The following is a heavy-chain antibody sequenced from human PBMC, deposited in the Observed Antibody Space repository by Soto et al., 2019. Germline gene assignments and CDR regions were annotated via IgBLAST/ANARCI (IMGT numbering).Heavy chain of an antibody. CDR2: IIPIFGTA. V-gene: IGHV1-69*13. CDR3: ARVGPFDDTIFGVVIVTYSYYGMDV. J-gene: IGHJ6*02. D-gene: IGHD3-3*01. Sequence: ASVKVSCKASGGTFSSYAISWVRQAPGQGLEWMGGIIPIFGTANYAQKFQGRVTITADESTSTAYMELSSLRSEDTAVYYCARVGPFDDTIFGVVIVTYSYYGMDVWGQGTTVTVSS. CDR1: GGTFSSYA.